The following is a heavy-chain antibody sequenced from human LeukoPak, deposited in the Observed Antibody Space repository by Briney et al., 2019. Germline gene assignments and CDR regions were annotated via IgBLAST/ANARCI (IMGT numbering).Heavy chain of an antibody. V-gene: IGHV3-74*01. CDR1: GFTFSSYW. CDR2: ITTDGNNA. J-gene: IGHJ4*02. CDR3: ARPGYSNLFDY. Sequence: GGSLRLSCAASGFTFSSYWMHWVRQAPGKGLVWVSRITTDGNNAVYADSVKGRFTISRDNAKNTLYLQMNSLRAEDTAVYYCARPGYSNLFDYWGQGTLVTVSS. D-gene: IGHD4-11*01.